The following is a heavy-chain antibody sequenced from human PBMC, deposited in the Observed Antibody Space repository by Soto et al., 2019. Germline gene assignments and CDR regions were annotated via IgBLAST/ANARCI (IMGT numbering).Heavy chain of an antibody. CDR1: GYNFPKYW. CDR2: IYPDDSDT. Sequence: PGESLKISCKASGYNFPKYWIGWVRQMPGKGLEWMGIIYPDDSDTRYSPSFQGQVTISVDKSISTAYLQWSSLKASDSAMYFCARHNGYNFPGRDYWGQGSLVTVSS. J-gene: IGHJ4*02. V-gene: IGHV5-51*01. CDR3: ARHNGYNFPGRDY. D-gene: IGHD1-1*01.